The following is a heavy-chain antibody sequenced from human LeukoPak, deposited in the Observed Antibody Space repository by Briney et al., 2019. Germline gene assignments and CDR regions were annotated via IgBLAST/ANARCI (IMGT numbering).Heavy chain of an antibody. J-gene: IGHJ4*02. V-gene: IGHV1-2*02. Sequence: GASVKVSCEASGYTFTGYYMHWVRQAPGQGLEWMGWINPNSGGTNYAQKLQGRVTMTRDTSISTAYMELSRLRSDDTAVYYCARGLAFSSSSWRYFDYWGQGTLVTVSS. CDR2: INPNSGGT. CDR3: ARGLAFSSSSWRYFDY. D-gene: IGHD6-13*01. CDR1: GYTFTGYY.